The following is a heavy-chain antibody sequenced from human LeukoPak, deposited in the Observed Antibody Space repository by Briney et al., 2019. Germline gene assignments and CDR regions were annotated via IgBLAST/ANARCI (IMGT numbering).Heavy chain of an antibody. J-gene: IGHJ1*01. CDR1: GYTFTSYD. V-gene: IGHV1-8*01. D-gene: IGHD6-19*01. CDR3: TRGGPVAGTHKYFQH. CDR2: MNPNNGNT. Sequence: ASVKVFFKASGYTFTSYDINWVRQATGQGLEWMGWMNPNNGNTHYAQKFQGRVTLTKNTSISTANMELSSLRSEDTAVYYCTRGGPVAGTHKYFQHWGQGTLVTVSS.